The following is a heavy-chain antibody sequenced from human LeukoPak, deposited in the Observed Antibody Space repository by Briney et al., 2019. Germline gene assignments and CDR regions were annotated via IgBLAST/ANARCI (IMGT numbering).Heavy chain of an antibody. CDR1: GFTISSYA. CDR2: ISYDGSNK. CDR3: AREDTYYDFWSGYYNWFDP. D-gene: IGHD3-3*01. Sequence: GGSLRLSCAASGFTISSYAMHWVRQAPGKGLEWVAVISYDGSNKYYADSVKGRFTISRDNSKNTLYLQMNSLRAEDTAVYYCAREDTYYDFWSGYYNWFDPWGQGTLVTVSS. V-gene: IGHV3-30-3*01. J-gene: IGHJ5*02.